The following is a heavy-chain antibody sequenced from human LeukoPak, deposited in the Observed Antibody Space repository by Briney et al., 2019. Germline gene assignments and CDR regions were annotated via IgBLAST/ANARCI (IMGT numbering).Heavy chain of an antibody. D-gene: IGHD6-19*01. V-gene: IGHV5-51*01. CDR1: GFSFSRYW. Sequence: GESLKISCQGFGFSFSRYWIGWVRQMPGRGLEWMGIIYCGDSDTRYGPSFQGQVTISADKSISTAYLQWSSLKASDTAMYYCARRDSSGWFAFDYWGQGTLVTVSS. J-gene: IGHJ4*02. CDR2: IYCGDSDT. CDR3: ARRDSSGWFAFDY.